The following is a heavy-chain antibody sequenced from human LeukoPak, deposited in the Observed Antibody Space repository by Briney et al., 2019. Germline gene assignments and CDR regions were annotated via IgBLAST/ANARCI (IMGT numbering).Heavy chain of an antibody. J-gene: IGHJ4*02. Sequence: TGGSLRLSCAASGFTFSSYAMSWVRQAPGKGLEWVSAISGSGGSTYYADSVKGRFTISRDNSKNTLYLQMNSLRAEDTAVYYCAKSVGYSGYHPPDYWGQGTLVTVSS. CDR2: ISGSGGST. D-gene: IGHD1-26*01. CDR1: GFTFSSYA. V-gene: IGHV3-23*01. CDR3: AKSVGYSGYHPPDY.